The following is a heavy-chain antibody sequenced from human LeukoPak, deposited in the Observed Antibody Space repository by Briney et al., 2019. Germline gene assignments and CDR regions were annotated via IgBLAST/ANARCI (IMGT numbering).Heavy chain of an antibody. V-gene: IGHV3-30*02. CDR1: GFTFSSYG. J-gene: IGHJ4*02. D-gene: IGHD5-12*01. CDR2: IRYDGSNK. CDR3: AKGGGGYDLYYFDY. Sequence: GGSLRLSCAASGFTFSSYGMHWVRQAPGKGLEWVAFIRYDGSNKYYADSVKGRFTISRGNSKNTLYLQMNSLRAEDTAVYYCAKGGGGYDLYYFDYWGQGTLVTVSS.